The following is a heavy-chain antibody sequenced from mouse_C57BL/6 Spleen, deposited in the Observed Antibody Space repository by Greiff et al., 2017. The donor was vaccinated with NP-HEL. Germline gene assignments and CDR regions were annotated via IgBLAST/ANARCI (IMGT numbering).Heavy chain of an antibody. J-gene: IGHJ4*01. CDR3: ARQYYYGSSYERYYAMDY. CDR1: GFTFSDYY. D-gene: IGHD1-1*01. V-gene: IGHV5-12*01. Sequence: EVMLVESGGGLVQPGGSLKLSCAASGFTFSDYYMYWVRQTPEKRLEWVAYISNGGGSTYYLDTVKGRFTISRDNAKNTLYLQMSRLKSEDTAMYYCARQYYYGSSYERYYAMDYWGQGTSVTVSS. CDR2: ISNGGGST.